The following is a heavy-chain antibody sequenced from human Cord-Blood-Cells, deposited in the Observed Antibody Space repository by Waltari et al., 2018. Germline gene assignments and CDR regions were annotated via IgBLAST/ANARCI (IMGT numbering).Heavy chain of an antibody. D-gene: IGHD2-2*01. J-gene: IGHJ6*02. CDR1: GFTFSSYG. CDR3: AKDPQYQLLCYGMDV. V-gene: IGHV3-30*18. Sequence: GFTFSSYGMHWVRQAPGKGLEWVAVISYDGSNKYYADSVKGRFTISRDNSKNTLYLQMNSLRAEDTAVYYCAKDPQYQLLCYGMDVWGQGTTVTVSS. CDR2: ISYDGSNK.